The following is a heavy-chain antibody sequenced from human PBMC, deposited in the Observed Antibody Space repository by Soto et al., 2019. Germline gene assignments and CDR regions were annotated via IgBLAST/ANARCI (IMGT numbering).Heavy chain of an antibody. J-gene: IGHJ4*02. CDR3: ATDFYGSGSEPPFDY. Sequence: QAQLVESGGGVVQPGTSLRLSCAASGFTFSSYGMHWVRQAPGKGLEWVAVIWYDGSNKYYADSLKGRFTISRDNSKNTLYLQMSNLRADDTAVYYCATDFYGSGSEPPFDYWGQGTLVTVSS. CDR2: IWYDGSNK. V-gene: IGHV3-33*01. D-gene: IGHD3-10*01. CDR1: GFTFSSYG.